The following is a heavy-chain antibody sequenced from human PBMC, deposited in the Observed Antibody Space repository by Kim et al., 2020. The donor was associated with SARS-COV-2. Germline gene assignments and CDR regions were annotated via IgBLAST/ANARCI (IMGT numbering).Heavy chain of an antibody. CDR3: AKGRSRSGWSHYYYYGMDV. D-gene: IGHD6-13*01. V-gene: IGHV3-30*02. Sequence: GRFTISRDDSKNTLYLQMNSLRAEDTAVYYCAKGRSRSGWSHYYYYGMDVWGQGTTVTVSS. J-gene: IGHJ6*02.